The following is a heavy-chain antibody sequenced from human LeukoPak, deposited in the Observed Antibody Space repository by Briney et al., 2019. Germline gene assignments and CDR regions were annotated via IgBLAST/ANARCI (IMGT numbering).Heavy chain of an antibody. Sequence: GEPLKISCKGSGYSFTSYWIGWVRQLPGKGLEWMGIIYPGDSDTRYRPSFQGQVTISADKSISTAYLQWSSLKASDTAMYYCARSVVVPAAIGWFDPWGQGTLVTVSS. V-gene: IGHV5-51*01. CDR2: IYPGDSDT. CDR3: ARSVVVPAAIGWFDP. CDR1: GYSFTSYW. J-gene: IGHJ5*02. D-gene: IGHD2-2*01.